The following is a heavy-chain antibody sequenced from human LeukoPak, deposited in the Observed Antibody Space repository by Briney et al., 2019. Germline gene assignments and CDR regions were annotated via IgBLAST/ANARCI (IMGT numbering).Heavy chain of an antibody. Sequence: KPGESLRLSCAASGFTFSSYSMNWVRQAPGKGLEWVPSISSRSSNLYYADSVKGRFTISRDNAKNSLYLQMNSLRAEDTALYYCARDGGVDGYNSYFDYWGQGTLVTVSS. CDR2: ISSRSSNL. D-gene: IGHD5-24*01. CDR1: GFTFSSYS. V-gene: IGHV3-21*01. CDR3: ARDGGVDGYNSYFDY. J-gene: IGHJ4*02.